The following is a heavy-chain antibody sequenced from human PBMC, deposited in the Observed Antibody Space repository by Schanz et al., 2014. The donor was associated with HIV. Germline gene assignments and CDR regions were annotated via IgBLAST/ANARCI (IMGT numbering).Heavy chain of an antibody. V-gene: IGHV1-8*01. CDR3: ARDTNFVLDV. CDR2: MNPNSGNT. CDR1: GYTFSNFA. Sequence: QVQLVQSGAEVKKPGASVKVSCKASGYTFSNFAINWVRQATGQGLEWMGWMNPNSGNTGYAQKFRGRVTMTRNTSTGTAYMELSSLRSDDTAVYYCARDTNFVLDVWGQGTTVTVSS. D-gene: IGHD2-8*01. J-gene: IGHJ6*02.